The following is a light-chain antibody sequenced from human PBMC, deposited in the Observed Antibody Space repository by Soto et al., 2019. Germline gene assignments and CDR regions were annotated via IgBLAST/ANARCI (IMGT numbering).Light chain of an antibody. CDR2: GAS. CDR3: LQHYKCPGT. J-gene: IGKJ1*01. Sequence: DIKMTQSPTTLSLAGGDIIKITSRASQSVSSWLAWYQQKPGQAPRLLIYGASTRATGIPARFSGSGSGTEFTLTISSLQSEDFGAYYCLQHYKCPGTFDQGTKVDIK. CDR1: QSVSSW. V-gene: IGKV3-15*01.